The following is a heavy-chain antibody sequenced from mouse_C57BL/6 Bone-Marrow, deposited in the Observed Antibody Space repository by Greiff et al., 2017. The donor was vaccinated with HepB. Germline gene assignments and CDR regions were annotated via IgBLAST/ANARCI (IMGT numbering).Heavy chain of an antibody. CDR3: ARITYYYGSSYPYAMDY. J-gene: IGHJ4*01. V-gene: IGHV1-69*01. D-gene: IGHD1-1*01. Sequence: QVQLQQPGAELVMPGASVKLSCKASGYTFTSYWMHWVKQRPGQGLEWIGEIDPSDSYTNYNQKFKGKSTLTVDKSSSTAYMQLSSLTSEDSAVYYCARITYYYGSSYPYAMDYWGQGTSVTVSS. CDR1: GYTFTSYW. CDR2: IDPSDSYT.